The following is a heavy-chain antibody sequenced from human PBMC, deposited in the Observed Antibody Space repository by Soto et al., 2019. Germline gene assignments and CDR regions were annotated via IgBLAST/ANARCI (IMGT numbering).Heavy chain of an antibody. CDR2: IYYSGST. CDR3: ATQNKYSRQSFWFDP. Sequence: QVQLQESGPGLVKPSQTLSLTCTVSGGSISSGGYYWSWIRQHPGKGLEWIGYIYYSGSTYYNPSLTSRVTISVDPSKNQFSLKLSSVTAADTAVYYCATQNKYSRQSFWFDPWGQGTLVTVSS. J-gene: IGHJ5*02. D-gene: IGHD6-6*01. CDR1: GGSISSGGYY. V-gene: IGHV4-31*03.